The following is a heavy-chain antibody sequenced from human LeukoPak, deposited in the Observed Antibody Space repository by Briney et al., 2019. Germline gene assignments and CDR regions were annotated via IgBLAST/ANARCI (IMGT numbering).Heavy chain of an antibody. V-gene: IGHV3-21*01. D-gene: IGHD2-2*01. CDR1: GFTFSSYS. J-gene: IGHJ6*02. CDR3: ARDRSPTDIVVVPAAPSGYYGMDV. CDR2: ISSSSSYI. Sequence: KTGGSLRLSCAASGFTFSSYSMNWVRQAPGKGLEWVSSISSSSSYIYYADSVKGRFTISRDNAKNSLYLQMNSLRAEDTAVYYCARDRSPTDIVVVPAAPSGYYGMDVWGQGTTVTVYS.